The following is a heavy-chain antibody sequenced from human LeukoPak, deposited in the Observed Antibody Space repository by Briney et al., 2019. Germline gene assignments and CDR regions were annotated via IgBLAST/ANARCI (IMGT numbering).Heavy chain of an antibody. CDR1: GGSIDTYY. D-gene: IGHD6-13*01. V-gene: IGHV4-59*12. CDR3: AKDSSTWGNLAGHFDS. CDR2: RYYSGSA. Sequence: SETLSLTCTISGGSIDTYYWSWIRQIPGKGLEWIGYRYYSGSAYYNPSLKSRVTMSVDTSKNQFSLKLSSVTAADTAVYYCAKDSSTWGNLAGHFDSWGQGTLVTVSS. J-gene: IGHJ4*02.